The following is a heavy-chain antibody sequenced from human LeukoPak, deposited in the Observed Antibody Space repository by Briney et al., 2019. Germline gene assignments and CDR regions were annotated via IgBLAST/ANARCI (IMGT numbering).Heavy chain of an antibody. J-gene: IGHJ3*02. CDR3: ARDIVVVTANGREDDAFDI. D-gene: IGHD2-21*02. V-gene: IGHV1-3*01. CDR1: GYTFTSYA. Sequence: ASVTISFTGSGYTFTSYAMHWVRQAPGQRLEWIGWSNAGNGNTKYSQKFQGRVTITRDTAASTAYMELSSLRSEDTAVYYCARDIVVVTANGREDDAFDIWGQGTMVTVSS. CDR2: SNAGNGNT.